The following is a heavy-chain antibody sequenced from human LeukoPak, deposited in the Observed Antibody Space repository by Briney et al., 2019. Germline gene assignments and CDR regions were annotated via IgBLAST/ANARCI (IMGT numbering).Heavy chain of an antibody. CDR3: AKERTLAIYYFDY. J-gene: IGHJ4*02. CDR2: ISGSGGST. Sequence: PGGSLRLSCAASGFSFSSYAMTWVRQAPGKGLEWVSAISGSGGSTYYADSVKGRFTVSRDNPKNTLYLQMNSLRAEDTAVYYCAKERTLAIYYFDYWGQGALVTVSS. CDR1: GFSFSSYA. V-gene: IGHV3-23*01. D-gene: IGHD3-3*01.